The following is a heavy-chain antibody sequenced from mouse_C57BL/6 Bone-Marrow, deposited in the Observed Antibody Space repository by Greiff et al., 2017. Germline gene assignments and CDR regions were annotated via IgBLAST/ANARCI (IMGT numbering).Heavy chain of an antibody. CDR2: IYPGSGST. J-gene: IGHJ3*01. CDR1: GYTFTSYW. V-gene: IGHV1-55*01. D-gene: IGHD1-1*01. CDR3: ARPYYYGSSQAWFAY. Sequence: QVQLQQSGAELVKPGASVKMSCKASGYTFTSYWITWVKQRPGQGLEWIGDIYPGSGSTNYNEKFKSKATLTVDTSSSTAYMQLSSLTSEDSAVYYCARPYYYGSSQAWFAYWGQGTLVTVSA.